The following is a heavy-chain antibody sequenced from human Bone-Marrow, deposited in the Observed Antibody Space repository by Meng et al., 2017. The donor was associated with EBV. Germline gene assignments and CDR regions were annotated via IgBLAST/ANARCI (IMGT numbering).Heavy chain of an antibody. CDR1: GYTFTSYA. CDR2: INAGNGNT. D-gene: IGHD3-10*01. Sequence: QVQFVQSGAKVKNAGASWKVSCKASGYTFTSYAMHWVRQAPGQRLEWMGWINAGNGNTKYSQKFQGRVTITRDTSASTAYMELSSLRSEDTAVYYCARAPPLWFGELLSLYYWGQGTLVTVSS. CDR3: ARAPPLWFGELLSLYY. V-gene: IGHV1-3*01. J-gene: IGHJ4*02.